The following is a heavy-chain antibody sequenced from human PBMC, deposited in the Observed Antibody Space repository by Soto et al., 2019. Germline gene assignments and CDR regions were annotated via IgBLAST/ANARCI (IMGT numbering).Heavy chain of an antibody. V-gene: IGHV3-23*01. D-gene: IGHD6-13*01. Sequence: EVQLLESGGGLVQPGGSLRLSCAASGFTFSSYAMSWVRQAPGKGLEWVSGISGSGGSTYYADSVKGRFTISRDNSKNTLYLQMNSLRAEDTAVYYCAKAPAADNYYYMDVWGKGTTVTVSS. CDR3: AKAPAADNYYYMDV. CDR2: ISGSGGST. CDR1: GFTFSSYA. J-gene: IGHJ6*03.